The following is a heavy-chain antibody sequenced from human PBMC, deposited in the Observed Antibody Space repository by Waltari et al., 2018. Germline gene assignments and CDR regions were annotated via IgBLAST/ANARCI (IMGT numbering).Heavy chain of an antibody. D-gene: IGHD2-2*01. CDR3: ARFGRGLVVPAAPFDY. CDR1: GGSFSGYY. Sequence: QVQLQQWGTGLLKPSETLSLTCAVYGGSFSGYYWSWIRQPPGKGLEWIGEINHSGSTNYNPSLKSRVTISVDTSKNQFSLKLSSVTAADTAVYYCARFGRGLVVPAAPFDYWGQGTLVTVSS. J-gene: IGHJ4*02. V-gene: IGHV4-34*01. CDR2: INHSGST.